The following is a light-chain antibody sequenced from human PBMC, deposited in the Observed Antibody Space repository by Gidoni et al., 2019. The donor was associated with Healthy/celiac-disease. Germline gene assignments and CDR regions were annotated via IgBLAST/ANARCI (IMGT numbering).Light chain of an antibody. J-gene: IGKJ3*01. V-gene: IGKV3D-15*01. CDR3: QQYNNWPGKGRT. CDR1: QSVSSN. CDR2: GAS. Sequence: DIVITQSPATLSVSPGQRATLSCRASQSVSSNLAWYQQKPGQAPRLLIYGASTRATGIPARFSGSGSGTEFTLTISSLQSEDFAVYYCQQYNNWPGKGRTFGPGTKVDIK.